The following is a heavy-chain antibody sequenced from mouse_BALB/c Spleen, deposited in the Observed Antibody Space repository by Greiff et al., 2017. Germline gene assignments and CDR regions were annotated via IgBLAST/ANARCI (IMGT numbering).Heavy chain of an antibody. J-gene: IGHJ4*01. CDR1: GFTFSSYG. V-gene: IGHV5-6*01. D-gene: IGHD2-3*01. CDR2: ISSGGSYT. Sequence: EVKVVESGGDLVKPGGSLKLSCAASGFTFSSYGMSWVRQTPDKRLEWVATISSGGSYTYYPDSVKGRFTISRDNAKNTLYLQMSSLKSEDTAMYYCARHDDGSYYAMDYWGQGTSVTVSS. CDR3: ARHDDGSYYAMDY.